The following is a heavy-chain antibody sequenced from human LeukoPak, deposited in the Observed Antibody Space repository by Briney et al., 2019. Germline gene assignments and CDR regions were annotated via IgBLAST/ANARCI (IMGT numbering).Heavy chain of an antibody. J-gene: IGHJ4*02. V-gene: IGHV3-13*01. Sequence: GGSLRLSCAASGFTFSSYDMHWVRQATGKGLEWVSAIGTAGDTYYPGSVKGRFAISRENAKNSLYLQMNSLRAGDTAVYYCARAEQWLGSFDYWGQGTLVTVSS. CDR3: ARAEQWLGSFDY. CDR2: IGTAGDT. D-gene: IGHD6-19*01. CDR1: GFTFSSYD.